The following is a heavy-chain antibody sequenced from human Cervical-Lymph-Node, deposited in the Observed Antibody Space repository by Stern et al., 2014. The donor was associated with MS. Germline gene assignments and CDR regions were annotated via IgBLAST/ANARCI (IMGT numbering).Heavy chain of an antibody. D-gene: IGHD6-6*01. J-gene: IGHJ4*02. V-gene: IGHV1-8*01. CDR2: MNPNSGRT. CDR1: GYTFTNYD. Sequence: VQLLESGAEVKKPGASVKVSCKASGYTFTNYDINWVRQATGQGLEWMGWMNPNSGRTRYAQKFQGRVTMTRNTSIRTAYMELSSLRFEDTAVYYCATPPIESGSSFHFDYWGQGTLVTVSS. CDR3: ATPPIESGSSFHFDY.